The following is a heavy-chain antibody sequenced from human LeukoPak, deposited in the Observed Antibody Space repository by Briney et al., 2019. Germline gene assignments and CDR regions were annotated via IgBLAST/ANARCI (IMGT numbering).Heavy chain of an antibody. J-gene: IGHJ4*02. D-gene: IGHD1-26*01. CDR1: GFTFSSYS. Sequence: GGSLRLSCAASGFTFSSYSKNWVRQAPGKGLEWISYVSSTSTTIYYADSVKGRFTVSKDNAKNSLYLQMNSLGVEDTAVYYCARATVGATDYWGQGTLVTVSS. CDR3: ARATVGATDY. V-gene: IGHV3-48*04. CDR2: VSSTSTTI.